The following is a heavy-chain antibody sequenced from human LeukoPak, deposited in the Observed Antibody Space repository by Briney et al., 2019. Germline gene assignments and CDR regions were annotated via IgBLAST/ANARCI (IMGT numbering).Heavy chain of an antibody. Sequence: GGSLRLSCAASGFTVSSNEMNWVRQAPGKGLEWVSSVNGGSAYYADSRNGRFTITRDNSNNTLYLQMNSLRAEDTAVYYCAREGVGDYSYYYYYYMDVWGKGTTVTVSS. CDR2: VNGGSA. CDR3: AREGVGDYSYYYYYYMDV. D-gene: IGHD4-17*01. CDR1: GFTVSSNE. J-gene: IGHJ6*03. V-gene: IGHV3-38-3*01.